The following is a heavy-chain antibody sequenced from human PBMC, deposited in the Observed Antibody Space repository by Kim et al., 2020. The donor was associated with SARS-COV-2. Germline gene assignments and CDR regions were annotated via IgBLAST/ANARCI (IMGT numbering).Heavy chain of an antibody. D-gene: IGHD2-15*01. Sequence: SVKVSCKASGGTFSSYAISWVRQAPGQGLEWMGGIIPIFGTANYAQKFQGRVTITADESTSTAYMELSSLRSEDTAVYYCARDGGYCSGGSCYSAYWGQGTLVTVSS. CDR3: ARDGGYCSGGSCYSAY. CDR2: IIPIFGTA. V-gene: IGHV1-69*13. J-gene: IGHJ4*02. CDR1: GGTFSSYA.